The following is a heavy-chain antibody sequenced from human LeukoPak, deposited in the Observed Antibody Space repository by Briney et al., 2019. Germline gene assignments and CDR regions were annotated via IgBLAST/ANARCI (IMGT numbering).Heavy chain of an antibody. CDR2: ISSNGGST. CDR1: GFTFSSYA. D-gene: IGHD3-10*01. J-gene: IGHJ3*02. V-gene: IGHV3-64*04. Sequence: GGSLRLSCSASGFTFSSYAMHWVRQAPGKGLEYVSAISSNGGSTYYADSVKGRFTISRDNSKNTLYLQMNSLRAEDTAVYYCARDMTRVWFGSDAFDIWGQGTMVTVSS. CDR3: ARDMTRVWFGSDAFDI.